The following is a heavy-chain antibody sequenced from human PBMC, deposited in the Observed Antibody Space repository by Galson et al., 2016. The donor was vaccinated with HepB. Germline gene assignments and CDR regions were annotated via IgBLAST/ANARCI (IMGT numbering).Heavy chain of an antibody. CDR3: ARDWYGPVGTAANWFDP. D-gene: IGHD2-15*01. CDR1: GYAFTSYG. J-gene: IGHJ5*02. V-gene: IGHV1-18*01. Sequence: SVKVSCKASGYAFTSYGISWVRQAPGQGLEWMGWISVYNGNTYYAQKFQGRVTLTTDTSTSTAYMELRSLRSDDTAIYYCARDWYGPVGTAANWFDPWGQGTLVTVSS. CDR2: ISVYNGNT.